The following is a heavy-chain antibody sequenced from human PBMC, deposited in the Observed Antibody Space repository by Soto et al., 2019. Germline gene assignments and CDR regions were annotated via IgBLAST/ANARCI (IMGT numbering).Heavy chain of an antibody. D-gene: IGHD3-16*01. CDR2: IYYSGST. CDR1: GGSISSGGYY. V-gene: IGHV4-31*03. CDR3: ARAWADYYYYYMDV. Sequence: SETLSLTCTVSGGSISSGGYYWSWIRQHPGKGLEWIGYIYYSGSTYYNPSLKSRVTISVDTSKNQFSLKLSSVTATDTAVYYCARAWADYYYYYMDVWGKGTTVTVSS. J-gene: IGHJ6*03.